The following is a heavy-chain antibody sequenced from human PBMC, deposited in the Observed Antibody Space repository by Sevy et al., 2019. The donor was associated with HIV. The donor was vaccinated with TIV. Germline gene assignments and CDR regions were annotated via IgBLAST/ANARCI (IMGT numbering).Heavy chain of an antibody. CDR3: ARGRDYGNFDY. CDR1: GFNFSIYG. V-gene: IGHV3-33*01. J-gene: IGHJ4*02. D-gene: IGHD4-17*01. CDR2: IWYDGSNK. Sequence: GGSLRLSCAASGFNFSIYGMHWVRQAPGKGLEWVALIWYDGSNKYYADSVKGLFTISRDNSKNTLFLQMNSLRAEDTVVYYCARGRDYGNFDYWGQGTLVTVSS.